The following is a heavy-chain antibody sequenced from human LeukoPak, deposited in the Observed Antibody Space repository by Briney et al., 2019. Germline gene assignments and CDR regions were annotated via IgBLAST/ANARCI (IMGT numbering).Heavy chain of an antibody. CDR2: IYRGGFT. CDR3: AKGVVVPAAIRY. D-gene: IGHD2-2*01. Sequence: GGSLRLSCAASGFTVSDYYMNWVRQAPGKGLEWVSVIYRGGFTYYADSVKGRFTISRDNSKNTLYLQMNSLRAEDTAVYYCAKGVVVPAAIRYWGQGTLVTVSS. J-gene: IGHJ4*02. V-gene: IGHV3-66*02. CDR1: GFTVSDYY.